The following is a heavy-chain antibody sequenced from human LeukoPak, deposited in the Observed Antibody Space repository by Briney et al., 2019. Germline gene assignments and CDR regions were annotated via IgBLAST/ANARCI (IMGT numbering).Heavy chain of an antibody. J-gene: IGHJ4*02. CDR1: GFTFSNYW. CDR3: ARIGYSSSSLDY. CDR2: INQDGSTK. V-gene: IGHV3-7*01. Sequence: GGSLRLSCAASGFTFSNYWMTWVRQAPGKGLEWVANINQDGSTKYYVDSVEGRFTISRDNAKNSVYLQVNSLTAEDTALYYCARIGYSSSSLDYWGQGTLVIVSS. D-gene: IGHD6-6*01.